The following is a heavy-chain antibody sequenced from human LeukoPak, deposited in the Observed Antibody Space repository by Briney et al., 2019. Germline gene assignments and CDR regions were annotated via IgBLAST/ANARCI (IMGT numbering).Heavy chain of an antibody. D-gene: IGHD3-10*01. Sequence: SSETLSLTCTVSGVSISSYYWSWIRQSPGKGLEWIGYIYYSGSTNYNPSLKSRVTISVDTSKNQFSLKLSSVTAADTAVYYCARVGGSGSYYYAMDVWGQGTTVTVSS. CDR2: IYYSGST. CDR3: ARVGGSGSYYYAMDV. CDR1: GVSISSYY. J-gene: IGHJ6*02. V-gene: IGHV4-59*01.